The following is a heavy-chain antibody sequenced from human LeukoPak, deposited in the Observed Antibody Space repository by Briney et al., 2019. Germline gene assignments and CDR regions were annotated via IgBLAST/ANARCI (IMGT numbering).Heavy chain of an antibody. Sequence: SGTLSLTCAVSGGSISSNNWWGWVRQPPGKGLEWIGEIYHSGSPNYNPSLKGRFTISVDKSRNHFSLNLSSVTAADTAVYYCARVNINNWHSCDYWGQGTLVTVSS. CDR1: GGSISSNNW. V-gene: IGHV4-4*02. D-gene: IGHD1-1*01. J-gene: IGHJ4*02. CDR2: IYHSGSP. CDR3: ARVNINNWHSCDY.